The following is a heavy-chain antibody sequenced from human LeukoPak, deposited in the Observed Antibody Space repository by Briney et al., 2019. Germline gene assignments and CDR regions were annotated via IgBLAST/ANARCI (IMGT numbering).Heavy chain of an antibody. CDR2: IYYSGTT. CDR3: ARGHYDSNGYYSDYFDS. D-gene: IGHD3-22*01. Sequence: SETLSLTCAVYGGSFSGYYWTWIRQPPGKGLEWIGAIYYSGTTKYNPSLMSRVTISVDKSKNQFSLKMNSVSAADTAIYFCARGHYDSNGYYSDYFDSWSQGTLVTVSS. V-gene: IGHV4-34*01. J-gene: IGHJ4*02. CDR1: GGSFSGYY.